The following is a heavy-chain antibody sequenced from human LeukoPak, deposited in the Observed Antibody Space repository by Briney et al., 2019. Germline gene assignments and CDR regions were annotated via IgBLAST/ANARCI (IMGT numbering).Heavy chain of an antibody. D-gene: IGHD3-10*01. CDR2: INPNSGGT. V-gene: IGHV1-2*04. Sequence: ASVKVSCKASGYTFTSYAMNWVRQAPGQGLEWMGWINPNSGGTNYAQKFQGWVTMTRDTSISTAYMELSRLRSDDTAVYYCARDLWFGELPHDYAFDIWGQGTMVTVSS. J-gene: IGHJ3*02. CDR1: GYTFTSYA. CDR3: ARDLWFGELPHDYAFDI.